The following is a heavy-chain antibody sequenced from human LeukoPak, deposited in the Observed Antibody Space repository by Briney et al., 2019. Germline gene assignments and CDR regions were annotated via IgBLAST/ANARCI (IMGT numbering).Heavy chain of an antibody. CDR2: ISYDGSNQ. CDR1: GFTFSSYA. V-gene: IGHV3-30*01. CDR3: ARDTDDIVGATRDYYYYYMDV. J-gene: IGHJ6*03. Sequence: GGSLRLSCAASGFTFSSYAMHWVRQAPGKGLEWVAVISYDGSNQYYADSVKGRFTISRDNSKNTLYLQMNSLRAEDTAVYYCARDTDDIVGATRDYYYYYMDVWGKGTTVTVSS. D-gene: IGHD1-26*01.